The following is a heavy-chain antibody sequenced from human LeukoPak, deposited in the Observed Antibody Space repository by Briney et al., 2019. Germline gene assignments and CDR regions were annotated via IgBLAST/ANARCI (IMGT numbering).Heavy chain of an antibody. CDR1: GFTFRNYA. Sequence: GGSLRLSCAASGFTFRNYAMTWVRQAPGKGLEWVSLISESGGSTNYADSVKGRFTISRDNSKNTLYLQMNSLRAEDTAVYYCARDPTNYYGMDVWGQGTTVTVSS. V-gene: IGHV3-23*01. CDR3: ARDPTNYYGMDV. J-gene: IGHJ6*02. CDR2: ISESGGST. D-gene: IGHD1-1*01.